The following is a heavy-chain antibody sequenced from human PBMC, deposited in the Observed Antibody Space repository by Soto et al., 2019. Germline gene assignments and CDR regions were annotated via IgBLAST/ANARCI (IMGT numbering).Heavy chain of an antibody. Sequence: ASVKVSLKPSGYTFTSYGISWVREAPGQGLEWMGWISAYNGNTNYAQKLQGRVTMTTDTSTSTAYMELRSLRSDDTAVYYCARDFEYYDFWSGPQDAFDIWGQGTMVTVSS. D-gene: IGHD3-3*01. CDR2: ISAYNGNT. CDR3: ARDFEYYDFWSGPQDAFDI. J-gene: IGHJ3*02. V-gene: IGHV1-18*04. CDR1: GYTFTSYG.